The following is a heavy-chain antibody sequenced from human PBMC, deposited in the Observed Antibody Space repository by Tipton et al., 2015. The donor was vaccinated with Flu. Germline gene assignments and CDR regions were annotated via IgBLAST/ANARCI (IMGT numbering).Heavy chain of an antibody. V-gene: IGHV4-4*07. CDR2: ISHSGST. J-gene: IGHJ6*02. D-gene: IGHD3-10*01. Sequence: TLSLTCTVSGGSIRNYYWSWIRQPAGKGLEWIGRISHSGSTNYNASLNGRVTMSVDPSKGQFSLKLSSVTAADTAVYYCARDPATDDYGLGSHFDGMDVWGQGTTVTVSS. CDR3: ARDPATDDYGLGSHFDGMDV. CDR1: GGSIRNYY.